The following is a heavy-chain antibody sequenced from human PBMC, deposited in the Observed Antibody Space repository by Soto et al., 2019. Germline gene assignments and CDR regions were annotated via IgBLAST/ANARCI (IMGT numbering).Heavy chain of an antibody. Sequence: QVQLVQSGAEVKKPGASVKVSCKASGYTFTGYYMHWVRQAPGQGLEWMGWINPNSGGTNYAQKFQGWVTMTRDTSISAAYMELSRLRSDDTAVYYCARDLGSGSYYAFDIWGQGTMVTVSS. J-gene: IGHJ3*02. V-gene: IGHV1-2*04. D-gene: IGHD3-10*01. CDR3: ARDLGSGSYYAFDI. CDR1: GYTFTGYY. CDR2: INPNSGGT.